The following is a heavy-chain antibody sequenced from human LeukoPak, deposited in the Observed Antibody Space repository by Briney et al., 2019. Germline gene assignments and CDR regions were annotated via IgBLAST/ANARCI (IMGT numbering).Heavy chain of an antibody. V-gene: IGHV1-18*01. Sequence: YNGNTNYAQKLQGRVTMTTDTSTSTAYMELRSLRSDDTAVYYCARDAGDILTGYYWFPFDYWGQGTLVTVSS. D-gene: IGHD3-9*01. CDR2: YNGNT. CDR3: ARDAGDILTGYYWFPFDY. J-gene: IGHJ4*02.